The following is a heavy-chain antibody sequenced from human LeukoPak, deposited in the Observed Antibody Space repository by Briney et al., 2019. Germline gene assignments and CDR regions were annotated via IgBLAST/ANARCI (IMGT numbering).Heavy chain of an antibody. V-gene: IGHV3-9*01. J-gene: IGHJ4*02. Sequence: GRSLRLSCAASGFTFDDYVMHRVRQSPGKGLEGVSGISWNSDSIAYADSVKGRFTISRDNAKNSLYLQMNSLRGEDTAFYFCAKGSGSYSSSFLDYWGQGTLVTVSS. CDR1: GFTFDDYV. CDR2: ISWNSDSI. CDR3: AKGSGSYSSSFLDY. D-gene: IGHD1-26*01.